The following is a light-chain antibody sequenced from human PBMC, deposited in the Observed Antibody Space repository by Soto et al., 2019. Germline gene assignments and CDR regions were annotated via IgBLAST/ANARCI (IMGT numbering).Light chain of an antibody. CDR3: VLLYGGAWV. CDR1: TGAVTSDYY. Sequence: QAVVTQEPSLTVSPGGTVTLTCDLTTGAVTSDYYPNWFQRKPGQALRTLIYRTSNKHSWTPARFSGSLLGGKAALTLSGVQPEDEADYYCVLLYGGAWVFGGGTQLTVL. J-gene: IGLJ2*01. CDR2: RTS. V-gene: IGLV7-43*01.